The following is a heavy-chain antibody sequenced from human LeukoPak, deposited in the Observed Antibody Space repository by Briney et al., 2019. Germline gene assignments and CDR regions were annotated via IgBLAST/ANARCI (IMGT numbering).Heavy chain of an antibody. D-gene: IGHD3-22*01. J-gene: IGHJ5*02. CDR2: IYTSGST. V-gene: IGHV4-4*07. Sequence: SETLSLTCTVSGGSISSYYWSWIRQPAGKGLEWIGRIYTSGSTNYNPSLKSRVTISVDTSKNQFSLKLSSVTAADTAVYYCARDIADDSSGSAFDPWGQGTLVTVSS. CDR3: ARDIADDSSGSAFDP. CDR1: GGSISSYY.